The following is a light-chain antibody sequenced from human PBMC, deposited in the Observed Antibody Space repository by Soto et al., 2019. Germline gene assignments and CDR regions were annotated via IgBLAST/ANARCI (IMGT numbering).Light chain of an antibody. CDR1: SSNIGNNA. J-gene: IGLJ2*01. CDR2: HDD. Sequence: QSVLTQPPSVSEAPRQRVTISCSGSSSNIGNNAVNWYHQLPGKAPKLLIYHDDLLPSGVSDRFSGSKSGTSASLAISGLHSEDEADYYCAAWDDSLNGVVFGGGTKLTVL. CDR3: AAWDDSLNGVV. V-gene: IGLV1-36*01.